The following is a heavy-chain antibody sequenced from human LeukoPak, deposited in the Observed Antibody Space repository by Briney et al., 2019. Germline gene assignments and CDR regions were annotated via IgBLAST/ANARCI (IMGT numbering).Heavy chain of an antibody. CDR2: ISWNSGSI. D-gene: IGHD1-26*01. CDR3: AKSGSWFRGNWFDP. CDR1: GFTFDDYA. Sequence: PGGSLRLSCAASGFTFDDYAMHWVRQAPGKGLEWVSGISWNSGSIGYADSVKGRFTISRDNAKNSLYLQMNSLRAEDTALYYCAKSGSWFRGNWFDPWGQGTLVTVSS. V-gene: IGHV3-9*01. J-gene: IGHJ5*02.